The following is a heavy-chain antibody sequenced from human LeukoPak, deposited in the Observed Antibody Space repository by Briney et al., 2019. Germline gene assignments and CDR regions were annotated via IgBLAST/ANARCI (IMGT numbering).Heavy chain of an antibody. Sequence: GGSLRLSCAASGFTVSSNYMSWVRQAPGKGLEWVSVIYSGGSTYYADSVKGRFTISRDNSKNTLCLQMNSLRAEDTAVYYCARYYGDYVSYYFDYWGQGTLVTVSS. D-gene: IGHD4-17*01. J-gene: IGHJ4*02. CDR1: GFTVSSNY. CDR2: IYSGGST. CDR3: ARYYGDYVSYYFDY. V-gene: IGHV3-53*01.